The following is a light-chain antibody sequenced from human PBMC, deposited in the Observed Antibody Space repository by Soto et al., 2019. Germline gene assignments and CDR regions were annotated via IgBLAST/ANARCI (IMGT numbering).Light chain of an antibody. CDR2: AAS. Sequence: DIQMTQSPTSLPASVGDRVTITCRASHTIGSYLTWYQQKPGIAPKLLIYAASSLQSGVPSRFSGSGSGTDFTLTISSLQPEDFATYFCQQSYSNPWTFGQGTKVEVK. V-gene: IGKV1-39*01. CDR1: HTIGSY. J-gene: IGKJ1*01. CDR3: QQSYSNPWT.